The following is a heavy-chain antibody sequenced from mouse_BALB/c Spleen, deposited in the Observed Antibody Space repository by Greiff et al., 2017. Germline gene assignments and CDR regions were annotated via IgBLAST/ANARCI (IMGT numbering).Heavy chain of an antibody. CDR3: NAQLGRPGAY. CDR2: IDPENGDT. Sequence: EVQLQESGAELVRSGASVKLSCTASGFNIKDYYMHWVKQRPEQGLEWIGWIDPENGDTEYAPKFQGKATMTADTSSNTAYLQLSSLTSEDTAVYYCNAQLGRPGAYWGQGTLVTVSA. D-gene: IGHD3-1*01. V-gene: IGHV14-4*02. J-gene: IGHJ3*01. CDR1: GFNIKDYY.